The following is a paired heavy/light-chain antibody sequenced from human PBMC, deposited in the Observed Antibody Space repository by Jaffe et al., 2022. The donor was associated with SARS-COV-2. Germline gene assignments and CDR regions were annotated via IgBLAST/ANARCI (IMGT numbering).Heavy chain of an antibody. CDR2: LKEDGTKI. Sequence: EVYLVESGGNLVQPGGSLRLSCAASGFTFSTQWMSWVRQAPGKGLEWLVNLKEDGTKIFYVDSVRGRFTASRDNARNSLYLQMDSLRDDDTAIYYCVGIWFTVTDHWHFGRWGRGTLVTVSS. CDR3: VGIWFTVTDHWHFGR. CDR1: GFTFSTQW. D-gene: IGHD4-17*01. V-gene: IGHV3-7*01. J-gene: IGHJ2*01.
Light chain of an antibody. V-gene: IGKV1-39*01. J-gene: IGKJ5*01. Sequence: IQMTQSPSSLSASVGDRVTLTCRASQNIGRHLNWYQQIPGRAPEVLIVDASNLQSGVPSRFSGSGSGTDFTLTIGSLQPEDSATYYCQQSIAFPITFGQGTRLEI. CDR1: QNIGRH. CDR3: QQSIAFPIT. CDR2: DAS.